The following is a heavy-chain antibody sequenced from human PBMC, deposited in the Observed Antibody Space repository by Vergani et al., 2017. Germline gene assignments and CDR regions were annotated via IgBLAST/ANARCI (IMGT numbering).Heavy chain of an antibody. V-gene: IGHV1-8*01. CDR3: ARSTDYPDDSVSSDYFRRTLDV. CDR1: GYSFSSYD. J-gene: IGHJ6*03. CDR2: MNPNSGTT. Sequence: QVQLVQSGAEVKKPGASVKVSCRASGYSFSSYDISWVRQATGQGLEWMGWMNPNSGTTGYAQKFQGRVTMTRNTSINTAYMELSRLSFEDAAVYYCARSTDYPDDSVSSDYFRRTLDVWGKGTTVTVS. D-gene: IGHD4-11*01.